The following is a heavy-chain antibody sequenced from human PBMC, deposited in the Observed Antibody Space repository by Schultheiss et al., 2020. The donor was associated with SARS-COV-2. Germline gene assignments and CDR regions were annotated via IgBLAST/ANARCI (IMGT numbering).Heavy chain of an antibody. CDR2: INHSGST. J-gene: IGHJ6*03. V-gene: IGHV4-59*01. CDR1: GGSISSYY. D-gene: IGHD6-19*01. Sequence: SQTLSLTCTVSGGSISSYYWSWIRQPPGKGLEWIGEINHSGSTNYNPSLKSRVTISVDTSKNQFSLKLSSVTAADTAVYYCAREPRTYSSGWYDYYYYMDVWGKGTTVTVSS. CDR3: AREPRTYSSGWYDYYYYMDV.